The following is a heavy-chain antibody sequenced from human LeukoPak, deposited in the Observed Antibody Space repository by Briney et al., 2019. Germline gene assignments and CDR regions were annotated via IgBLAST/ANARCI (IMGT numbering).Heavy chain of an antibody. CDR3: ARGYYDSNDSNRSNWFDP. V-gene: IGHV3-74*01. CDR1: GFTFSSYW. Sequence: PGGSLRLSCAASGFTFSSYWMHWVRQAPGKGLVWVSRLNTDGSSTIYADSVKGRFTISRDNAKNTLYLQMSSLRAEDTAVYYCARGYYDSNDSNRSNWFDPWGQGILVTVSS. D-gene: IGHD3-22*01. J-gene: IGHJ5*02. CDR2: LNTDGSST.